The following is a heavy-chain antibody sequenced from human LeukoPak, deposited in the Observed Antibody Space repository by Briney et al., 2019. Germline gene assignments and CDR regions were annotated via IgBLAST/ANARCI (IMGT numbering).Heavy chain of an antibody. CDR1: GGSISSDY. V-gene: IGHV4-59*01. D-gene: IGHD6-13*01. Sequence: SETLSLTCIVSGGSISSDYWSWIRQPPGKGLEWIGYIHYSGSTNYNPSLKSRVTISVDTSKNQFSLKLSSVTAADTAMYYCARSYSTAPGGYWGQGTLVTVSS. J-gene: IGHJ4*02. CDR2: IHYSGST. CDR3: ARSYSTAPGGY.